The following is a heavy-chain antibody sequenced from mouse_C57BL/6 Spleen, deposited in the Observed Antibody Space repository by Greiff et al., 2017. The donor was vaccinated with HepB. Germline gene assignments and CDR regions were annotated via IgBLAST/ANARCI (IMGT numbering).Heavy chain of an antibody. CDR3: ARQGYYGSSFFDY. CDR1: GYAFSSSW. J-gene: IGHJ2*01. D-gene: IGHD1-1*01. CDR2: IYPGDGDT. Sequence: QVQLKESGPELVKPGASVKISCKASGYAFSSSWMNWVKQRPGTGLEWIGRIYPGDGDTNYNGQFKGKATLTADKSSSTAYMRLSSLTSEDSAVYFCARQGYYGSSFFDYWGQGTTLTVSS. V-gene: IGHV1-82*01.